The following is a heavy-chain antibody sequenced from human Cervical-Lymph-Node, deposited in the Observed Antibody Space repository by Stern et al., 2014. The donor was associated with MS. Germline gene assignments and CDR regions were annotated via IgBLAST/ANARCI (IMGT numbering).Heavy chain of an antibody. CDR3: ARALPQSSGIGVSYYFDY. Sequence: QLQLQESGPGLVKTSETLSLTCTVSGGSVSSSSHYWAWIRQPPGKWLGWLGGMYYAGNPYSNPSLRSRVTLSVDTSKNQVSLNLISVTAADTAVYYCARALPQSSGIGVSYYFDYWGQGALVTVSS. V-gene: IGHV4-39*01. CDR2: MYYAGNP. J-gene: IGHJ4*02. D-gene: IGHD6-19*01. CDR1: GGSVSSSSHY.